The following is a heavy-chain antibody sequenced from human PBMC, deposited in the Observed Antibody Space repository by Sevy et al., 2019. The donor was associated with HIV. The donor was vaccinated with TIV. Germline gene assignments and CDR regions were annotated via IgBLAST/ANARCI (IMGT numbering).Heavy chain of an antibody. CDR2: IHHGGST. CDR1: GGSLNSDNW. J-gene: IGHJ4*02. Sequence: SETLSLTCAVSGGSLNSDNWWSWVRQPAGKGLEWIGEIHHGGSTNYNPSLKSRLSISVDKSKQQFSLKLSSVTAADTAMYYCARVGCHSNICYGSFDSWGQGTLVTVSS. V-gene: IGHV4-4*02. D-gene: IGHD3-10*01. CDR3: ARVGCHSNICYGSFDS.